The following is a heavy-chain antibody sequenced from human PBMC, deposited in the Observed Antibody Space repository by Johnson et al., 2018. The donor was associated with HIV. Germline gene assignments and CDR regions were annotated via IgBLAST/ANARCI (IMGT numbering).Heavy chain of an antibody. J-gene: IGHJ3*02. V-gene: IGHV3-33*08. Sequence: VQLVESGGGVVQPGRSLRLSCAASGFTFSSYAMHWVRQAPGKGLEWVAVIWFDGSNKYYADSVKGRFTISRDNSKNTLFLQMNSLIVGDTAVYFCTRDLRTRAFDIWGQGTMVTVSS. CDR1: GFTFSSYA. CDR2: IWFDGSNK. D-gene: IGHD1-1*01. CDR3: TRDLRTRAFDI.